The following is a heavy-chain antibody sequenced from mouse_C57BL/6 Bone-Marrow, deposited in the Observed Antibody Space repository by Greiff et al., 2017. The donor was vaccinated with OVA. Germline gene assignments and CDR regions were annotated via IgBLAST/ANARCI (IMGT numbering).Heavy chain of an antibody. J-gene: IGHJ3*01. CDR2: IDPNSGGT. CDR3: AREVYYYGSSSFAY. D-gene: IGHD1-1*01. CDR1: GYTFTSYW. V-gene: IGHV1-72*01. Sequence: QVHVKQPGAELVKPGASVKLSCKASGYTFTSYWMHWVKQRPGRGLEWIGRIDPNSGGTKYNEKFKSKATLTVDKPSSTAYMQLSSLTSEDSAVYYCAREVYYYGSSSFAYWGQGTLVTVSA.